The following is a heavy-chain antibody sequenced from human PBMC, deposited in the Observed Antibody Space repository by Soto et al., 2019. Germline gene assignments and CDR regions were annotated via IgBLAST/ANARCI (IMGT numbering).Heavy chain of an antibody. CDR3: ARGRLIPAVVPDYYYYHGMDV. V-gene: IGHV4-34*01. J-gene: IGHJ6*02. D-gene: IGHD2-2*01. CDR2: INYTGST. Sequence: VQLQQWGAGLLKPSETLSLTCAVYGGSFSGHYWTWIRQPPGKGLEWIGEINYTGSTNYNPSLKSRVTISVDMSQKQFSLKLSSVTAADTAVFYCARGRLIPAVVPDYYYYHGMDVWGQGSTVTVSS. CDR1: GGSFSGHY.